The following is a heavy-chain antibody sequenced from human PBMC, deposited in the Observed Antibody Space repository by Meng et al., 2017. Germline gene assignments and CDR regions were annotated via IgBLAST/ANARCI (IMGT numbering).Heavy chain of an antibody. J-gene: IGHJ3*02. Sequence: GESLKISCAASGFTFSSYAMSWVRQAPGKGLEWVSAISGSGGSTYYADSVKGRFTISRDNSKNTLYLQMNSLRAEDTAVYYCANLAGLWFGELSHNDAFDIWGQGTMAT. CDR1: GFTFSSYA. D-gene: IGHD3-10*01. CDR2: ISGSGGST. CDR3: ANLAGLWFGELSHNDAFDI. V-gene: IGHV3-23*01.